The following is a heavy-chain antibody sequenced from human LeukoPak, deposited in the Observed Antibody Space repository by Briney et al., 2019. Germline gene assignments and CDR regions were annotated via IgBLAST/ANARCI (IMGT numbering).Heavy chain of an antibody. CDR3: ARGEEYYYDG. Sequence: TSETLSLTCVVSGDSIRSDNWWSWVRQPPGKGLEWIGQIYHSGDTHYSPSLESRVTMSVDKSKNQFSLMLTSVTAADTAVYYCARGEEYYYDGWGQGTLVTVSS. J-gene: IGHJ4*02. D-gene: IGHD3-22*01. V-gene: IGHV4-4*02. CDR1: GDSIRSDNW. CDR2: IYHSGDT.